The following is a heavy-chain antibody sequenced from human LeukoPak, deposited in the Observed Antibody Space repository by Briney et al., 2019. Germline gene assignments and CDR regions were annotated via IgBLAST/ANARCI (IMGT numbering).Heavy chain of an antibody. V-gene: IGHV3-7*01. CDR3: ARENSGGSAFDY. CDR2: IKQDGSEK. J-gene: IGHJ4*02. Sequence: GGSLRLSCAASEFTFSIYWMSWVRQAPGKRLEWVANIKQDGSEKYYVDSVKGRFTISRDNAKNSLYLQMNSLRAEDTAVYYCARENSGGSAFDYWGQGTLVTVSS. CDR1: EFTFSIYW. D-gene: IGHD3-16*01.